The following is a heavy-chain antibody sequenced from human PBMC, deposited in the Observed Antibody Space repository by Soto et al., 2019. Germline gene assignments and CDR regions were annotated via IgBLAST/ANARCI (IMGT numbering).Heavy chain of an antibody. Sequence: QVQLQESGPGLVKPSETLSLTCTVSGGSISSYYWSWIRQPPGKGLEWIGYIYYSGSTNYNPSLKSRVTXSXDXXKNQFSLKLSSVTAADTAVYYCARQQWPVLNAFDIWGQGTMVTVSS. CDR2: IYYSGST. J-gene: IGHJ3*02. D-gene: IGHD6-19*01. CDR1: GGSISSYY. V-gene: IGHV4-59*01. CDR3: ARQQWPVLNAFDI.